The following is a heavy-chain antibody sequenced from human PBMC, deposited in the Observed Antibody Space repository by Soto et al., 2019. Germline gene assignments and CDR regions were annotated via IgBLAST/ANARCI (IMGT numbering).Heavy chain of an antibody. D-gene: IGHD3-3*01. J-gene: IGHJ6*02. CDR1: GFTFSSYA. CDR3: ARANTIFGVVIGGMDV. V-gene: IGHV3-30-3*01. CDR2: ISYDGSNK. Sequence: QPGGSLRLSCAASGFTFSSYAMHWVRQAPGKGLEWVAVISYDGSNKYYADSVKGRFTISRDNSKNTLYLQMNSLRAEDTAVYYCARANTIFGVVIGGMDVWGQGTTVTVSS.